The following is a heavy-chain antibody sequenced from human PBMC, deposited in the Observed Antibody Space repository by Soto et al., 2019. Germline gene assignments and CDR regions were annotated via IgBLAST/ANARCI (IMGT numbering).Heavy chain of an antibody. Sequence: SLRLSGVCSGFTFSTYSINWVRHAPGKGLEWVSAISSRSDIYYADSVKGRFTISRDNAKNSVSLQMNSLRAEDTAVYYCAREYTAWPLAYGLDVWGQGTTVTV. J-gene: IGHJ6*02. CDR3: AREYTAWPLAYGLDV. D-gene: IGHD2-2*02. CDR1: GFTFSTYS. CDR2: ISSRSDI. V-gene: IGHV3-21*01.